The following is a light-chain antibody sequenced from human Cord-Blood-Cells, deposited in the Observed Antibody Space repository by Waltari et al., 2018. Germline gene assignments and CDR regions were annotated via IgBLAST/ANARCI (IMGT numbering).Light chain of an antibody. CDR1: SVSSHY. V-gene: IGLV3-19*01. J-gene: IGLJ3*02. CDR2: GKN. Sequence: SYELPPHPAVSLALGQKVRMTCQGESVSSHYAWLYQQKPGQAPVLVIYGKNNRPSGIPDRFSGSSSGNTASLTITGAQAEDEADYYCNSRDSSGNHLVFGGGTKLTVL. CDR3: NSRDSSGNHLV.